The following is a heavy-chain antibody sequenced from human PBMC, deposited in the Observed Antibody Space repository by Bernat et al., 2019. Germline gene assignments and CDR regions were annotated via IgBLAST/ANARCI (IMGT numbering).Heavy chain of an antibody. J-gene: IGHJ4*02. CDR2: IYSGGST. V-gene: IGHV3-53*01. D-gene: IGHD4-17*01. Sequence: EVQLVESGGGLIQPGGSLRLSCAASGFTVSSNYMSWVRQAPGKGLEWVSVIYSGGSTYYAESVKGRFTISRDNSKNTLYLQMNSLRAEDTAMYYCARDLHVGLRGLSFDYWGQGTLVTVSS. CDR1: GFTVSSNY. CDR3: ARDLHVGLRGLSFDY.